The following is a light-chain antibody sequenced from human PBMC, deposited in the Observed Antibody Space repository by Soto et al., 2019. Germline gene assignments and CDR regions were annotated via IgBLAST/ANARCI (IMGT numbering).Light chain of an antibody. J-gene: IGKJ4*01. CDR3: QQYYSTTPT. CDR2: WAS. V-gene: IGKV4-1*01. Sequence: DIVMTQSPDSLTVSLGERATINCKSIQSILSSSNNKNYLVWYQQNPGQPPQVLINWASTRESGVPDRFSGSGSGADFTLTNSSLQADDVAVSYCQQYYSTTPTFGGGTKLEIK. CDR1: QSILSSSNNKNY.